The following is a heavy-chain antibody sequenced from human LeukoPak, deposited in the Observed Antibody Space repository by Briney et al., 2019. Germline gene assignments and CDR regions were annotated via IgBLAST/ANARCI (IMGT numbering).Heavy chain of an antibody. J-gene: IGHJ6*03. V-gene: IGHV4-38-2*01. CDR1: GYSISSGYF. Sequence: PSETLSLTCAVSGYSISSGYFWTWIRQPPGKGLDYIGSIDHSGTTYYNPSLMSRVTISVDTTQNHFSLRLTSYCARGREYYYMDVWGEGTTVSVSS. CDR3: DV. D-gene: IGHD1-26*01. CDR2: IDHSGTT.